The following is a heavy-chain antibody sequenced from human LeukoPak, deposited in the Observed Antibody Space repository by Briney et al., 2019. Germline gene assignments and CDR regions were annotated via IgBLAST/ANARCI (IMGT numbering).Heavy chain of an antibody. J-gene: IGHJ4*02. Sequence: GGSLRLSCAASGFTFSSFAMSWVRQAPGKGLEWVANIKQDGSEKYYVDSVKGRFTISRDNAKNSLYLQMNSLRAEDTAVYYCGRGVIHDYWGQGTLVTVSS. CDR1: GFTFSSFA. CDR2: IKQDGSEK. D-gene: IGHD3-10*01. V-gene: IGHV3-7*01. CDR3: GRGVIHDY.